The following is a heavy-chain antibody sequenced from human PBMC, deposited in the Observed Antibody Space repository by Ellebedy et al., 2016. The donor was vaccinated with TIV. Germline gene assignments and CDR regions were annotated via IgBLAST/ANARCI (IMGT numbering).Heavy chain of an antibody. CDR2: ISYDGSNI. J-gene: IGHJ4*02. CDR3: AREIDSPDAYCSGESCYPDY. CDR1: GFTFSNYA. Sequence: GGSLRLSCVASGFTFSNYAMHWVRQAPGKGLEWVAVISYDGSNIHYADSVKGRFTISRDNSKNTQYLQMNSLRAEDTAVYYCAREIDSPDAYCSGESCYPDYWGQGTLVTVSS. D-gene: IGHD2-15*01. V-gene: IGHV3-30-3*01.